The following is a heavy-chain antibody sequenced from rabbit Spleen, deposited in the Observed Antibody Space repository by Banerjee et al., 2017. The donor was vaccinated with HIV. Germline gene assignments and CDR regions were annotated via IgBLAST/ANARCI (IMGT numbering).Heavy chain of an antibody. D-gene: IGHD4-2*01. CDR2: IYTGSGST. J-gene: IGHJ6*01. CDR3: ARSYWTYSYSGSLYYVMDL. CDR1: GSDISSYY. V-gene: IGHV1S40*01. Sequence: QSLEESGGDLVKPGASLTLTCKASGSDISSYYMCWVRQAPGKGLEWIGCIYTGSGSTYYASWAKGRFTISKTSTTVTLQLTSLAPADTATYFCARSYWTYSYSGSLYYVMDLWGPGTLVTVS.